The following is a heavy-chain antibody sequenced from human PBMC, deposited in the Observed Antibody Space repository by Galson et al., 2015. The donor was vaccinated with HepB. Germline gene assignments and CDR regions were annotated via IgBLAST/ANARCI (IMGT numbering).Heavy chain of an antibody. Sequence: SLRLSCAASGFTLSSYDMHWVRQETGKGLEWVSAIATDGDTYYAGSVKGRFTISRENAKNSLFLQMNSLRAGDTAAYYCARDIGGSAYIGAFDIWGQGTKVTVSS. D-gene: IGHD3-22*01. CDR3: ARDIGGSAYIGAFDI. V-gene: IGHV3-13*04. J-gene: IGHJ3*02. CDR1: GFTLSSYD. CDR2: IATDGDT.